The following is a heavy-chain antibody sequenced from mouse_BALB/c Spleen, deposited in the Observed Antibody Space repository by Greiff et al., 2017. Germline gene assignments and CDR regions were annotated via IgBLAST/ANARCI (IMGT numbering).Heavy chain of an antibody. D-gene: IGHD2-10*02. CDR2: ISSGGSYT. CDR1: GFTFSSYG. CDR3: ARQGYGNYFYAMDY. V-gene: IGHV5-6*01. Sequence: EVQVVESGGDLVKPGGSLKLSCAASGFTFSSYGMSWVRQTPDKRLEWVATISSGGSYTYYPDSVKGRFTISRDNAKNTLYLQMSSLKSEDTAMYYCARQGYGNYFYAMDYWGQGTSVTVSS. J-gene: IGHJ4*01.